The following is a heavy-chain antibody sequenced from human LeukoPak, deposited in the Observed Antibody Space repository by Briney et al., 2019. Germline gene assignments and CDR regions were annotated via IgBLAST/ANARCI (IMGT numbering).Heavy chain of an antibody. CDR1: GFTFSSYG. V-gene: IGHV3-30*18. CDR2: IPYDGSNK. CDR3: AKDRRDGGYPYYFDY. J-gene: IGHJ4*02. Sequence: GRSLRLSCAACGFTFSSYGMHWVRQAPGKGLEWVAVIPYDGSNKYYADSVKGRFTISRDNSKNTLYLQMNSLRAEDTAVYYFAKDRRDGGYPYYFDYWGQGTLVTVSS. D-gene: IGHD5-12*01.